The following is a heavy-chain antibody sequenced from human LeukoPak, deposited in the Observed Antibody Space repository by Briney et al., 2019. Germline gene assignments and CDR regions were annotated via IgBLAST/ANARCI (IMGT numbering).Heavy chain of an antibody. CDR3: ARGRVCSGCSCYSRSYYGMDV. Sequence: SETLSLTCAVYGGSFSGYYWSWIRQPPGKGLEWIGEINHSGSTNYNPSLKSRVTISVDTSKNQFSLKLSSVTAADTAVYYCARGRVCSGCSCYSRSYYGMDVWGQGTTVTVSS. CDR2: INHSGST. CDR1: GGSFSGYY. J-gene: IGHJ6*02. D-gene: IGHD2-15*01. V-gene: IGHV4-34*01.